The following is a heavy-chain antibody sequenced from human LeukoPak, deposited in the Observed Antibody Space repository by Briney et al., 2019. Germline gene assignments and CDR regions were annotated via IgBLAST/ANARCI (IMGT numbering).Heavy chain of an antibody. CDR1: GFTFSSYW. CDR3: ARGTWIQLWLPFDY. V-gene: IGHV3-7*01. D-gene: IGHD5-18*01. Sequence: GGSLRLSCAASGFTFSSYWMSWVRQAPGKGLEWVANIKQDGSEKYYVDSVKGRFTISRDNAKNSLYLRMNSLRAEDTAVYYCARGTWIQLWLPFDYWGQGTLVTVSS. CDR2: IKQDGSEK. J-gene: IGHJ4*02.